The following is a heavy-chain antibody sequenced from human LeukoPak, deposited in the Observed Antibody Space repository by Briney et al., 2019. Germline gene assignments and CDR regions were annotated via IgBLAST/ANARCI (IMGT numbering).Heavy chain of an antibody. D-gene: IGHD3-22*01. CDR1: GFTFSNAW. Sequence: GGSLRLSCAASGFTFSNAWMSWVRQAPGKGLEWVGRIKSKTDGGTTDYAAPVKGRFTISRDDSKNTLYLQMNSLKTEDTAVYYCTTAPGYYYAYLDYWGQGTLVTVSS. J-gene: IGHJ4*02. CDR2: IKSKTDGGTT. V-gene: IGHV3-15*01. CDR3: TTAPGYYYAYLDY.